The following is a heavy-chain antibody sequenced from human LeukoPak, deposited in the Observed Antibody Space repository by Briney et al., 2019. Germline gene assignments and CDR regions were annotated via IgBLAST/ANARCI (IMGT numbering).Heavy chain of an antibody. J-gene: IGHJ4*02. Sequence: ASVKVSCKASGYTFTDCDINWVRQAPGQGLEWMGWMNPDSGNTGYAQKFQVRVSMTRDTSMSTAYMELSSLRYEDTAVYYCVRNSDYWSGYFPFWGQGTLVTVSS. CDR1: GYTFTDCD. CDR2: MNPDSGNT. V-gene: IGHV1-8*01. CDR3: VRNSDYWSGYFPF. D-gene: IGHD3-3*01.